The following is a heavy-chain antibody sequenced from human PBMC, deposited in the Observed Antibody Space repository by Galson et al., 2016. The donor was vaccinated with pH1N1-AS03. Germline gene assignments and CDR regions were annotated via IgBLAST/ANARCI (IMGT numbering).Heavy chain of an antibody. Sequence: SLRLSCAASGFAFNDYAMTWVRQPPGKGLEYVSSIASGVAETFSAESVKGRFTMSRDNSKHTVSLKMKSLRSEDTAVYKCGRGGLGQVSGLDAWGQGTTVIVSS. CDR3: GRGGLGQVSGLDA. J-gene: IGHJ6*02. D-gene: IGHD3-16*01. CDR2: IASGVAET. V-gene: IGHV3-23*01. CDR1: GFAFNDYA.